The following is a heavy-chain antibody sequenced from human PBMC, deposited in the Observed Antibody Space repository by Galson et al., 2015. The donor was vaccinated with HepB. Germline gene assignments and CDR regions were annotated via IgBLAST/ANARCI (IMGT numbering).Heavy chain of an antibody. Sequence: SVKVSCKASGYTFTGYYMHWVRQAPGQGLEWMGRINPNSGGTNYAQKFQGRVTMTRDTSISTAYMELSRLRSDDTAVYYCARLPTYYYDSSGYYSAFDIWGQGTMVTVSS. CDR2: INPNSGGT. CDR3: ARLPTYYYDSSGYYSAFDI. D-gene: IGHD3-22*01. J-gene: IGHJ3*02. CDR1: GYTFTGYY. V-gene: IGHV1-2*06.